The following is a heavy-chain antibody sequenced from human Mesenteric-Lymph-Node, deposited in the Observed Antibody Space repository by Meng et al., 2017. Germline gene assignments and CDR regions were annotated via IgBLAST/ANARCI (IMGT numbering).Heavy chain of an antibody. CDR2: IDKTGERM. CDR3: ARAYGLDY. J-gene: IGHJ4*02. CDR1: EFTFSNYE. D-gene: IGHD4-17*01. Sequence: GESLKISCKTSEFTFSNYEMNWVRQAPGKGPEWVSYIDKTGERMEYADSVRGRFTISRDNAKNSLYLQMNSLRAEDTAVYYCARAYGLDYWGQGTLVTVSS. V-gene: IGHV3-48*03.